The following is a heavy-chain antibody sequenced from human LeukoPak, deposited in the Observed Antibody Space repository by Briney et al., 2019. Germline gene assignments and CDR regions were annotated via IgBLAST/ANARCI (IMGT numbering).Heavy chain of an antibody. CDR2: INTGNGNT. V-gene: IGHV1-3*04. J-gene: IGHJ4*02. CDR3: ARWMCSGGSCYFDY. Sequence: ASVKVSCKASGYTFSAFAMHWVCQAPGQRLEWMGWINTGNGNTKYSQKFQGRVTITRDTSASTGYLELSSLTSEDTAVYFCARWMCSGGSCYFDYWGQGTLVTVSS. CDR1: GYTFSAFA. D-gene: IGHD2-15*01.